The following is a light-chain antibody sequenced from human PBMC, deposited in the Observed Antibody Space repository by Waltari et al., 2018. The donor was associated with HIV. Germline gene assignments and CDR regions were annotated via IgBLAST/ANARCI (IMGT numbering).Light chain of an antibody. CDR2: GAS. CDR1: QSVSSSY. CDR3: QQYGSSLYT. V-gene: IGKV3-20*01. J-gene: IGKJ2*01. Sequence: EIVLTQSPGTLSLSPGERATLSCRASQSVSSSYLAWYKQKPGQAPRLLIYGASSRATGIPDRFSCSGSGTDFTLTISRLEPEDFAVYYCQQYGSSLYTFGQGTKLEIK.